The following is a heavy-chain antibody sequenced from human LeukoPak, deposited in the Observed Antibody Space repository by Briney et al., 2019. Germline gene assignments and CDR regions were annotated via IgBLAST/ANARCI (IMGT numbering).Heavy chain of an antibody. CDR3: ASPHLSGSYYPGAFDI. Sequence: SETLSLTCAVYDGSSSGYSWSWIRQPPGKGLEWIGEIKHSERTNYNPPLNSRTTISVDTSKNQYSRKLSSVTPADPSVYYCASPHLSGSYYPGAFDIWGQGTMVTVSS. J-gene: IGHJ3*02. CDR1: DGSSSGYS. CDR2: IKHSERT. V-gene: IGHV4-34*01. D-gene: IGHD1-26*01.